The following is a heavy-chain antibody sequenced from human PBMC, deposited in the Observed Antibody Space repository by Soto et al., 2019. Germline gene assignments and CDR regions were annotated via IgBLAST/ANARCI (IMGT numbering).Heavy chain of an antibody. D-gene: IGHD5-18*01. V-gene: IGHV3-30-3*01. CDR2: ISYDGSNK. CDR1: GFTFSSYA. J-gene: IGHJ6*02. CDR3: ARNTAMAHKKFYYYYGMDV. Sequence: GGSLRLSCAASGFTFSSYAMHWVRQAPGKGLEWVAVISYDGSNKYYADSVKGRFTISRDNSKNTLYLQMNSLRAEDTAVYYCARNTAMAHKKFYYYYGMDVWGQGTTVTVSS.